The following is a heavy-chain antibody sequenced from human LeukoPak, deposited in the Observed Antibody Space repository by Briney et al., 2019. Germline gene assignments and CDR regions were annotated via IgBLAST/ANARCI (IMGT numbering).Heavy chain of an antibody. V-gene: IGHV3-74*01. CDR1: GFTLSTYW. CDR3: ARDPAPQGWFDS. Sequence: GGSLLLSCAASGFTLSTYWMHWVRQAPGKGLVWVSRINSEGSSTTYADSVKGRFTISRDNAKNILYLQMNSLRAEDTAVYHCARDPAPQGWFDSWGQGTLVTVSS. J-gene: IGHJ5*01. CDR2: INSEGSST.